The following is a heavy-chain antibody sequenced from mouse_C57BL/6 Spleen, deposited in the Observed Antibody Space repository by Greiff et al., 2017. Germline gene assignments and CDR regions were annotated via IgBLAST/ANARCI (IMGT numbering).Heavy chain of an antibody. CDR1: GYTFTSYW. CDR2: IDPSDSYT. Sequence: QVQLQQPGAELVMPGASVKLSCKASGYTFTSYWMHWVKQRPGQGLEWIGEIDPSDSYTNYNQKFKGKSTLTVDKSSSTAYMQLSSLTSEDSAVYYCARLYYYGSSPFDYWGQGTTRTVSS. D-gene: IGHD1-1*01. CDR3: ARLYYYGSSPFDY. J-gene: IGHJ2*01. V-gene: IGHV1-69*01.